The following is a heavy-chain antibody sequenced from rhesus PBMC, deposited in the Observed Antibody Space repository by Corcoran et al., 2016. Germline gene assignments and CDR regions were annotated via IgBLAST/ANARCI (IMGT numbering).Heavy chain of an antibody. CDR2: INGNSGST. CDR3: ARQGIFDY. Sequence: QVQLQESGPGLVKPSETLSLTCAVSGGSFSSYWWSWIRQPPGKGLDWIGGINGNSGSTNYNPSLKSRVTISNDASKNQFALKLSSVTAADTAVYYCARQGIFDYWGQGVLVTVSS. V-gene: IGHV4-80*01. CDR1: GGSFSSYW. J-gene: IGHJ4*01. D-gene: IGHD5-42*01.